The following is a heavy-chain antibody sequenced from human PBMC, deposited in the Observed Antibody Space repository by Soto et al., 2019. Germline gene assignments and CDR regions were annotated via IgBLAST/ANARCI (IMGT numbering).Heavy chain of an antibody. D-gene: IGHD4-17*01. CDR1: GVTFSSYA. V-gene: IGHV1-69*01. CDR2: ILPIFGTA. Sequence: QVQLVQSGAEVKKPGSSVKVSCKASGVTFSSYAISWVRQAPGHELEWMGGILPIFGTANYEQKFQGRVTITADESTSTAYMDLSSLGSEDTTMYYCARDLELGLTTRVNWFDPWGQGTLVPVSS. J-gene: IGHJ5*02. CDR3: ARDLELGLTTRVNWFDP.